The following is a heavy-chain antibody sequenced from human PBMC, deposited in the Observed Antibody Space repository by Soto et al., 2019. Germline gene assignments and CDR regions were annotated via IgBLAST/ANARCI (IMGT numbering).Heavy chain of an antibody. CDR3: ARGDYGTGGYPFPYFDY. CDR1: GYSFTGYY. CDR2: INPDSGAT. D-gene: IGHD2-8*02. V-gene: IGHV1-2*02. Sequence: HEHLVQSGAEVKRPGASLKVSCKASGYSFTGYYIHWVRQAPGQGLEWMGWINPDSGATNYAQNLEGRITLTSATAISTASMDLTSLTSDDTAVYCCARGDYGTGGYPFPYFDYWGQGTLVIVSS. J-gene: IGHJ4*02.